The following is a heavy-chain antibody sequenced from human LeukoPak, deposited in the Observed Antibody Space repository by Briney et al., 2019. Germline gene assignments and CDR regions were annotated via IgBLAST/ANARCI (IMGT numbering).Heavy chain of an antibody. V-gene: IGHV3-23*01. CDR3: AKDDAWLRFGE. CDR2: ISGYGDTT. CDR1: GFTFSSFA. D-gene: IGHD3-10*01. Sequence: GGSLRLSCSASGFTFSSFAMNWVRQAPGKGLEWVSIISGYGDTTYYTDSVKGRFTISRDNSKNTLYLEVISLTAEDTAVYYCAKDDAWLRFGEWSQGTLVTVSS. J-gene: IGHJ4*02.